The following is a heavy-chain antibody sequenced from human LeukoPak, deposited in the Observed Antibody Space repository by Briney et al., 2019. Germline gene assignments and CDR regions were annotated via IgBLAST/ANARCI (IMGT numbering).Heavy chain of an antibody. CDR3: TTAGHDFWSGYWEDY. D-gene: IGHD3-3*01. V-gene: IGHV3-15*01. Sequence: GGSLRLSCAASGFTFSNAWMSWVRQAPGKGLEWVGCIKSKTDGGTTDYAAPVKGRFTISRDDSKNTLYLQMNSLKTEDTAVYYCTTAGHDFWSGYWEDYWGQGTLVTVSS. J-gene: IGHJ4*02. CDR2: IKSKTDGGTT. CDR1: GFTFSNAW.